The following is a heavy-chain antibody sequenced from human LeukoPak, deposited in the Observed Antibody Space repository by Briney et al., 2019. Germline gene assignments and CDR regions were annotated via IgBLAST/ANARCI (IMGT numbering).Heavy chain of an antibody. CDR3: AGHSTISHDTFDT. Sequence: SQTLSLTCAISGVSVSSNSAAWNWIRQSPSRGLEWLGRTYYRSNWYFDYAQSVKSRITINADTSKNQFSLLLNSVTSDDTAVYYCAGHSTISHDTFDTWGQGTMITVSS. CDR2: TYYRSNWYF. D-gene: IGHD5-18*01. J-gene: IGHJ3*02. V-gene: IGHV6-1*01. CDR1: GVSVSSNSAA.